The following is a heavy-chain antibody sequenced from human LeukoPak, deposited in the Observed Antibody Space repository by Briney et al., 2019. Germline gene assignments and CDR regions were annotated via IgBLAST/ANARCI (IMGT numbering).Heavy chain of an antibody. J-gene: IGHJ3*02. CDR2: IYYSGST. Sequence: PSETLSLTCTVSGGSISSYYWSWIRQPPGKGLEWIGYIYYSGSTNYNPSLKSRVTISVDTSKNQFSLKLSSVTAAGTAVYYCARVSSNNWYNERGAFDIWGQGTMVTVSS. CDR1: GGSISSYY. D-gene: IGHD6-13*01. V-gene: IGHV4-59*01. CDR3: ARVSSNNWYNERGAFDI.